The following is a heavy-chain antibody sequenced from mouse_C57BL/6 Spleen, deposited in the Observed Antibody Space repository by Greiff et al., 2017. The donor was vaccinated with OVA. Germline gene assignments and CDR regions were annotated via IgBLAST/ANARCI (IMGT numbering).Heavy chain of an antibody. CDR2: INPNNGGT. CDR1: GYTFTDYY. D-gene: IGHD1-2*01. CDR3: VRPSFDY. J-gene: IGHJ2*01. Sequence: EVQLQQSGPELVKPGASVKISCKASGYTFTDYYMNWVKQSHGKSLEWIGDINPNNGGTSYNQKFKGKATLTVDKSSSTAYMELRSLTSEDSAVYYCVRPSFDYWGQGTTLTVSS. V-gene: IGHV1-26*01.